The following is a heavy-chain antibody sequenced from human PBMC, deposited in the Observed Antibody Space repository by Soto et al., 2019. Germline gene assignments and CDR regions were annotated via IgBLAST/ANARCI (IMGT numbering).Heavy chain of an antibody. V-gene: IGHV3-7*01. Sequence: EVQLVESGGGLVQPGGSLRLSCAASGFTFSSYWMSWVRQAPGKGLEWVANIKQDGSEKYYVDSVKGRFTISRDNAKNSLYLQMNSLRAEDTDVYYCAGRLECSSTSCYEPWVYYYYYMDVWGKGTTVTVSS. J-gene: IGHJ6*03. CDR3: AGRLECSSTSCYEPWVYYYYYMDV. CDR2: IKQDGSEK. D-gene: IGHD2-2*01. CDR1: GFTFSSYW.